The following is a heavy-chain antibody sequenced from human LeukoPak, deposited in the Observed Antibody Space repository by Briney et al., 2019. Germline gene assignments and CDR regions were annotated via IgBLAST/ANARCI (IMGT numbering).Heavy chain of an antibody. Sequence: GGSLRLSCAASGFTFSSNGMHWVRQAPGKGLGWVAVIWYDGSHKYYADSVKARFTISRDTSKSTLYLQMNSLRAEDTAVYYCAKATNYYDSGLYFDYWGQGTLVTVSS. J-gene: IGHJ4*02. D-gene: IGHD3-22*01. CDR3: AKATNYYDSGLYFDY. CDR1: GFTFSSNG. CDR2: IWYDGSHK. V-gene: IGHV3-33*06.